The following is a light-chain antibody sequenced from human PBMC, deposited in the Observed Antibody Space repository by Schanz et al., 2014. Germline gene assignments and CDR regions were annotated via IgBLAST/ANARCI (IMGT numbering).Light chain of an antibody. V-gene: IGLV2-8*01. Sequence: QSVLTQPPSASGSPGQSVTISCTGTSSDVGGYNYVSWYQQHPGKAPKLMIYEVSKRPSGVPDRFSGSKSGNTASLTISGLQAEDEADYYCCSYAGSYTPHVVFGGGTKLTVL. CDR3: CSYAGSYTPHVV. CDR2: EVS. CDR1: SSDVGGYNY. J-gene: IGLJ2*01.